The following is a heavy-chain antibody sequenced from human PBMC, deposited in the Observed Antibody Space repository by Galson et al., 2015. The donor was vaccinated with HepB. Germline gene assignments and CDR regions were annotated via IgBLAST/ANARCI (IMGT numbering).Heavy chain of an antibody. V-gene: IGHV6-1*01. CDR3: ARSDNGDIDY. D-gene: IGHD7-27*01. CDR1: GDSVSSNSAA. Sequence: CAISGDSVSSNSAAWNWIRQSPSRGLEGLGRTYYRSKWYKSYAVSVKGRITINPDTSKNQFSLQLNSVTPEDTAVYYCARSDNGDIDYWGQGTLVTVSS. J-gene: IGHJ4*02. CDR2: TYYRSKWYK.